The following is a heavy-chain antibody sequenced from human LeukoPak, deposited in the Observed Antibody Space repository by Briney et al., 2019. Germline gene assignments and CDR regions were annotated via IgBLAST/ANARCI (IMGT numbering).Heavy chain of an antibody. CDR3: ARVLGASSRPYYFDY. J-gene: IGHJ4*02. CDR1: GGSISSSSYY. CDR2: IYYSGST. Sequence: SETLSLTCTVSGGSISSSSYYWGWIRQPPGKGLEWIGSIYYSGSTYYNPSLKSRVTISVDTSKNQFSLKLSSVTAADTAVYYCARVLGASSRPYYFDYWGQGTLVTVSS. V-gene: IGHV4-39*07.